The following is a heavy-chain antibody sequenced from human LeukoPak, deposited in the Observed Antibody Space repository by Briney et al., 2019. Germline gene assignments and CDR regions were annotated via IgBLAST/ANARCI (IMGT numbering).Heavy chain of an antibody. D-gene: IGHD4-11*01. CDR2: IYSGGST. CDR3: ARSYSNHLFGMDV. J-gene: IGHJ6*02. V-gene: IGHV3-66*01. CDR1: GFTVSSYY. Sequence: GGSLRLSCAASGFTVSSYYMTWVRQAPGKGLEWVSVIYSGGSTYYADSMKGRVAISRDSSKNTLFLQMNSLRAEDTAVYYCARSYSNHLFGMDVWGQGTTVTVS.